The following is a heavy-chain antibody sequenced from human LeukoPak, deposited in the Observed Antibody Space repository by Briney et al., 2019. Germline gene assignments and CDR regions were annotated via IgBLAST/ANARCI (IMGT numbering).Heavy chain of an antibody. J-gene: IGHJ6*03. Sequence: GGSLRLSCAASGFTVSSNYMSWVRQAPGKGLEWVSVIYSGGSTYYADSVKGRFTISRDNSKNTLYPQMNSLRAEDTAVYYCARARSSWSVNYYYYYMDVWGKGTTVTISS. CDR1: GFTVSSNY. V-gene: IGHV3-53*01. D-gene: IGHD6-13*01. CDR3: ARARSSWSVNYYYYYMDV. CDR2: IYSGGST.